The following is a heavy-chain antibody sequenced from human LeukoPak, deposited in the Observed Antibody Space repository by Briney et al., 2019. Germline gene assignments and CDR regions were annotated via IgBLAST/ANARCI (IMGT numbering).Heavy chain of an antibody. Sequence: PSETLSLTCTVSGGSISSYYWSWIRQPPGKGLEWIGYIYYSGSTNYNPSLKSRVTISVDTSKNQFSLKLSSVTAADTAVYYCARDGGYSYGFGALNIWGQGTMVTVSS. CDR1: GGSISSYY. D-gene: IGHD5-18*01. J-gene: IGHJ3*02. CDR2: IYYSGST. CDR3: ARDGGYSYGFGALNI. V-gene: IGHV4-59*12.